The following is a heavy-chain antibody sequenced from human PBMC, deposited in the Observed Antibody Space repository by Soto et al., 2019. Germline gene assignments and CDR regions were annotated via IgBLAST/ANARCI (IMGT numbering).Heavy chain of an antibody. J-gene: IGHJ2*01. CDR2: TYYRSKWYN. D-gene: IGHD4-17*01. CDR1: GDSVSSNSAA. V-gene: IGHV6-1*01. CDR3: ARDRDYGDFGVGYFDL. Sequence: SQTLSLTCAISGDSVSSNSAAWNWIRQSPSRGLEWLGRTYYRSKWYNDYAVSVKSRKTINPDTSKKQFSLQLNSVTPEDTAVYYCARDRDYGDFGVGYFDLWGRGTLVTVSS.